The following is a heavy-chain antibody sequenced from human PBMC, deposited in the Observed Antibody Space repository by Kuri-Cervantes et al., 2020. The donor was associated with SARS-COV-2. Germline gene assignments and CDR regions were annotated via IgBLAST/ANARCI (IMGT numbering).Heavy chain of an antibody. CDR2: ISGSSSFT. Sequence: GESLKISCETSGFSFTDYYVSWIRQIPGGGLEWLSFISGSSSFTNPADSVKGRFTISTDTSKNMVFLQMNNLRVDDTAVYYCARGMAGTPRYFDCWGRGTLVTVSS. V-gene: IGHV3-11*05. D-gene: IGHD5-24*01. CDR3: ARGMAGTPRYFDC. J-gene: IGHJ4*01. CDR1: GFSFTDYY.